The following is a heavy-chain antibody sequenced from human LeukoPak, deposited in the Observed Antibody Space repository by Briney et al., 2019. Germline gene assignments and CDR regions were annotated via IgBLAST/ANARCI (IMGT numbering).Heavy chain of an antibody. Sequence: GGSLRLSCAASGFTFSSYSMNWVRQAPGKGLEWVSYISSSSSTIYYADSVKGRFTISRDNAKNSLYLQMNSLRAEDTAVYYCAKLSITMIVVVITGAFDIWGQGTMVTVSS. CDR1: GFTFSSYS. CDR2: ISSSSSTI. D-gene: IGHD3-22*01. J-gene: IGHJ3*02. V-gene: IGHV3-48*01. CDR3: AKLSITMIVVVITGAFDI.